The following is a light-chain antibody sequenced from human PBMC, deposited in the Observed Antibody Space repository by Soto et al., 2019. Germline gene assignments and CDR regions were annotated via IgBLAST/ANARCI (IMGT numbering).Light chain of an antibody. CDR1: SSDIGPYNY. Sequence: QSVLTQPASVSGSPGQSITISCIGTSSDIGPYNYVSWYQQHPDKAPKLILYEVTNRPSGASDRFSGSKSGNAAFLTISGLQAEDEADYYCSSYSSSATTYVFGNGTKVTV. CDR2: EVT. V-gene: IGLV2-14*01. CDR3: SSYSSSATTYV. J-gene: IGLJ1*01.